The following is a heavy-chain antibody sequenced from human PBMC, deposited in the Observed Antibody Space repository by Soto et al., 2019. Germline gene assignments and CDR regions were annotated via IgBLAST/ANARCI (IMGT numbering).Heavy chain of an antibody. D-gene: IGHD2-2*01. Sequence: RSLTCTVSGGSISSYYWSWIRQPAGKGLEWIGRIYTSGSTNYNPSLKSRVTMSVDTSKNQFSLKLSSVTAADTAVYYCARGRRDQLLRSRGHWFDPWGQGTLVTVSS. J-gene: IGHJ5*02. CDR3: ARGRRDQLLRSRGHWFDP. CDR1: GGSISSYY. V-gene: IGHV4-4*07. CDR2: IYTSGST.